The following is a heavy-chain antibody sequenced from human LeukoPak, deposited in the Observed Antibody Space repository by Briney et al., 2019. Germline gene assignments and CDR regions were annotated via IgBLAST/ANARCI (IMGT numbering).Heavy chain of an antibody. J-gene: IGHJ5*02. CDR3: ARDYYDSGSYGWFDP. CDR1: GFTFSSYV. Sequence: GGSLRLSCAASGFTFSSYVMHWVRQAPGKGLEWVAVISYDGSKKFYADSVKGRFTISRDNSKNTLYLQMNSLRAEDTALYYCARDYYDSGSYGWFDPWGHGTLVTVSS. D-gene: IGHD3-10*01. CDR2: ISYDGSKK. V-gene: IGHV3-30*03.